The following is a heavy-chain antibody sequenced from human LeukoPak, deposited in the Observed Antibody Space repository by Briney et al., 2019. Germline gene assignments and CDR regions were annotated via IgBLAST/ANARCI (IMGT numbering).Heavy chain of an antibody. D-gene: IGHD3-22*01. Sequence: PGGSLRLSCAASGFTFSSYSMNWVRQAPGKGLEWVSSISSSSSYIYYADSVKGRFTISRDNSKNTLYLQMNSLRAEDTAVYYYARAYMIVVVALAFDIWGQGTMVTVSS. CDR3: ARAYMIVVVALAFDI. J-gene: IGHJ3*02. CDR1: GFTFSSYS. V-gene: IGHV3-21*01. CDR2: ISSSSSYI.